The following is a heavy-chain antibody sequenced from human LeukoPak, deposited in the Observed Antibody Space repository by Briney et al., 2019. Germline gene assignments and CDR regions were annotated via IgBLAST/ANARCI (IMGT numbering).Heavy chain of an antibody. CDR2: ISSCSSCI. J-gene: IGHJ5*02. D-gene: IGHD1-1*01. CDR1: GFTFSSYS. V-gene: IGHV3-21*01. CDR3: ARDHLVQLERRPQNWFDP. Sequence: GGSLRLSCAASGFTFSSYSMNWVRQAPGQGLELVSSISSCSSCIYYADSVQGRFTISRDNAKNSLYPQMNSLRAEDTAVYYCARDHLVQLERRPQNWFDPWGQGTLVTVSS.